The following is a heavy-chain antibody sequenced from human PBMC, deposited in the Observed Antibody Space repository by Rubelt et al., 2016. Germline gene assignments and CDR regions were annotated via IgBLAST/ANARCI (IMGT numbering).Heavy chain of an antibody. J-gene: IGHJ4*02. Sequence: QVQLQESGPGLVKPSETLSLTCTVSGYSINNGYYWGWIRQPPGKGLEWIASFFHDGSTKYNPSLKSRVTTVKAGGKNQGPLDLAPATAGRPGLRLRARRCRGSGTSGGFVGWGQGTLVTVSS. V-gene: IGHV4-38-2*02. D-gene: IGHD3-16*01. CDR3: ARRCRGSGTSGGFVG. CDR2: FFHDGST. CDR1: GYSINNGYY.